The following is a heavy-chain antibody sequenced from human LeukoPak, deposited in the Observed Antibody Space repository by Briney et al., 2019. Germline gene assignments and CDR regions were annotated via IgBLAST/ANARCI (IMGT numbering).Heavy chain of an antibody. Sequence: PGGSLRLSCAASGFIISTYYMTWVRQAPGKGLEWVAGIKQDGSENYYVDSVKGRFTVSRDNSKNSLYLQMNGLRAEDTAVYFCARERYCTTATCYVGVPFDYWGQGTLVTVSS. J-gene: IGHJ4*02. D-gene: IGHD2-2*01. CDR3: ARERYCTTATCYVGVPFDY. CDR1: GFIISTYY. CDR2: IKQDGSEN. V-gene: IGHV3-7*01.